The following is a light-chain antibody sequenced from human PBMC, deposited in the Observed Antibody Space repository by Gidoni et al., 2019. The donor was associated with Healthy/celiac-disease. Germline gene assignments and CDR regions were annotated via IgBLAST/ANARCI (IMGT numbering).Light chain of an antibody. V-gene: IGLV3-1*01. CDR1: KLGDKY. CDR2: QDS. CDR3: QAWDISTVV. Sequence: SYELTQPPSGAESPGQTASITGSGDKLGDKYACWYQQKPSQSPVLVIYQDSKRPSGIPERFSGSNSGNTATLTISGTQAMDEADYYCQAWDISTVVFGGGTKLTVL. J-gene: IGLJ2*01.